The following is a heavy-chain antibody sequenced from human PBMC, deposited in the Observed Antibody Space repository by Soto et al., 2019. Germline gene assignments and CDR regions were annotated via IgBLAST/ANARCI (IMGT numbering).Heavy chain of an antibody. CDR1: GGSISSYY. D-gene: IGHD2-15*01. Sequence: PSETLSLTCTVSGGSISSYYWSWIRQPPGKGLEWIGYMYYGGRTNYNPSLKSRVTISVDTSKMQVSLKLSSVTAADTAVYFCARGTPSPLIVRSSRGPWFDPWGQGTMVTAS. CDR3: ARGTPSPLIVRSSRGPWFDP. J-gene: IGHJ5*02. V-gene: IGHV4-59*08. CDR2: MYYGGRT.